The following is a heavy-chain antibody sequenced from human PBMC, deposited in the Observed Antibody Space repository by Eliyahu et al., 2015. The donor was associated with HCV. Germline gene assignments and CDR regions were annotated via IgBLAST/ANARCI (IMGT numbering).Heavy chain of an antibody. V-gene: IGHV1-69*04. D-gene: IGHD6-19*01. CDR2: IIPILGIA. Sequence: LEWMGRIIPILGIANYAQKFQGRVTITADKSTSTAYMELSSLRSEDTAVYYCARAHSSGWYAHWGQGTLVTVSS. CDR3: ARAHSSGWYAH. J-gene: IGHJ5*02.